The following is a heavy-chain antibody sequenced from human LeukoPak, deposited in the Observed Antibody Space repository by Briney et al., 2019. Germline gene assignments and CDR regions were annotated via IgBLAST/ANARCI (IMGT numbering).Heavy chain of an antibody. CDR2: IYYSGST. CDR1: GGSISSGGYY. J-gene: IGHJ4*02. D-gene: IGHD3-3*01. CDR3: AGGSYGYYLPFDY. Sequence: SQTLSLTCTVSGGSISSGGYYWSWIRQHPGKGLEWIGYIYYSGSTYYNPSLKSRVTISVDTSKNQFSLKLSSVTAADTAVYYCAGGSYGYYLPFDYWGQGTLVTVSS. V-gene: IGHV4-31*03.